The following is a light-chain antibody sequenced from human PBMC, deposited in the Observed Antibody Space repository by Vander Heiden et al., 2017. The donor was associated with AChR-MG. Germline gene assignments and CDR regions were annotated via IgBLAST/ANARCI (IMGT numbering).Light chain of an antibody. CDR2: AAS. CDR3: QKYNSAPFGT. Sequence: DIQMTQSPSSLSASVGDRVTITCRASQGISNYLAWYQQKPGKVPKLLIYAASTLQSGVPSRFSGSGSGTNFTLTISSLQPQDVATYYCQKYNSAPFGTFGGGTKVEIK. V-gene: IGKV1-27*01. J-gene: IGKJ4*01. CDR1: QGISNY.